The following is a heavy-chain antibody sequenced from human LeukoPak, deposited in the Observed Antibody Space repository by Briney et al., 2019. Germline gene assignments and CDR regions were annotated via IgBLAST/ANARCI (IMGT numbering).Heavy chain of an antibody. Sequence: GGSLRLSCSVSGFTFSSYAMSWVRQAPGKGLEWVAVISYDGSNKYYADSVKGRFTISRDNSKNTLYLQMNSLRAEDTAVYYCASVYLHGMDVWGQGTTVTVSS. V-gene: IGHV3-30*04. CDR3: ASVYLHGMDV. D-gene: IGHD1-14*01. CDR1: GFTFSSYA. CDR2: ISYDGSNK. J-gene: IGHJ6*02.